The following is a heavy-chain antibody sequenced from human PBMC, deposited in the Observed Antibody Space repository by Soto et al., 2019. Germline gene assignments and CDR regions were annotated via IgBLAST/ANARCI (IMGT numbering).Heavy chain of an antibody. D-gene: IGHD2-2*01. J-gene: IGHJ5*02. CDR2: IYYSGST. CDR1: GGSISSGGYY. Sequence: SETLSLTCTASGGSISSGGYYWSWIRQHPGKGLEWIGYIYYSGSTYYNPSLKSRVTISVDTSKNQFSLKLSSVTAADTAVYYCARVGVPAAIKGIWFDPWGQGTLVTVSS. CDR3: ARVGVPAAIKGIWFDP. V-gene: IGHV4-31*03.